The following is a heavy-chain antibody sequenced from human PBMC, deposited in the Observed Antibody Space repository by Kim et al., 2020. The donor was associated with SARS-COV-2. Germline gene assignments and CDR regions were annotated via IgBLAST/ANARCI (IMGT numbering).Heavy chain of an antibody. D-gene: IGHD4-17*01. V-gene: IGHV4-59*13. J-gene: IGHJ4*02. CDR1: GGSISSYY. CDR3: AREAGAGDYGY. CDR2: IYYSGST. Sequence: SETLSLTCTVSGGSISSYYWSWIRQPPGKGLEWIGYIYYSGSTNYNPSLKSRVTISVDTSKNQFSLKLSSVTAADTAVYYCAREAGAGDYGYWGQGTLVTVSS.